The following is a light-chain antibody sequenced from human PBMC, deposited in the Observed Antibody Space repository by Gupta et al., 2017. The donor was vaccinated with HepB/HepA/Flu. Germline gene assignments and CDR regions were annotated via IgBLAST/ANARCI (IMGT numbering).Light chain of an antibody. V-gene: IGKV3-15*01. CDR2: GAS. CDR1: KSVRSS. J-gene: IGKJ2*01. CDR3: THYEDWPPYT. Sequence: EIVMTQSPATLSVAPGERATLSCRARKSVRSSLAWSQKKPGQSPRLLIYGASTRATGSPARLGGGGSGTELTLTIRSWQAEDFEVYAGTHYEDWPPYTFGKGTKLE.